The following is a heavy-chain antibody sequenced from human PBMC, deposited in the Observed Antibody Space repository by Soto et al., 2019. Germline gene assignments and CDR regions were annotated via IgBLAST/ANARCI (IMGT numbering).Heavy chain of an antibody. J-gene: IGHJ4*02. CDR3: ARVSGYYAPDY. CDR1: GYTFTSYA. CDR2: INVGNGNT. D-gene: IGHD3-3*01. Sequence: QVQLVQSGAEVKKPGASVKVSCKASGYTFTSYAMHWVRQAPGQRLEWMGWINVGNGNTKYSQKFQGRVTITRDTSASTAYMELSSLRSEDTAVYYCARVSGYYAPDYWGQGTLVTVSS. V-gene: IGHV1-3*01.